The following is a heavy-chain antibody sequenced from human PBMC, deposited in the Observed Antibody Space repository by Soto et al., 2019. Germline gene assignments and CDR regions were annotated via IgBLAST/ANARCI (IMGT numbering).Heavy chain of an antibody. CDR2: IFTRDPET. J-gene: IGHJ5*02. CDR1: GHLFNNHW. CDR3: ARGYFDSGHGYDL. D-gene: IGHD3-10*01. V-gene: IGHV5-51*01. Sequence: GESLKISCKGPGHLFNNHWIGWVRQTPGKGLEWMGLIFTRDPETKTSPSFQGHVSFSVDNSINTVYLQWTSLKTTDTGIYFCARGYFDSGHGYDLWGQGTLVTVSS.